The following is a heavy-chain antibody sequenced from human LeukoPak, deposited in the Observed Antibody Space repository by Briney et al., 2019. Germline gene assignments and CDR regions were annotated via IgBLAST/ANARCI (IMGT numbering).Heavy chain of an antibody. Sequence: PSETLSLTCTVSGYSISSGYYWGWIRQPPGKGLEWIGSIYHSGSTYYNPSLKSRVTISVDTSENQFSLKLSSVTAADTAVYYCAREWNYYDSSGSDFDYWGQGTLVTVSS. V-gene: IGHV4-38-2*02. D-gene: IGHD3-22*01. CDR3: AREWNYYDSSGSDFDY. CDR1: GYSISSGYY. J-gene: IGHJ4*02. CDR2: IYHSGST.